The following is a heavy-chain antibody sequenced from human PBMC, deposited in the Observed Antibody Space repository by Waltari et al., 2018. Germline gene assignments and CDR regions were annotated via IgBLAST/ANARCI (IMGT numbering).Heavy chain of an antibody. CDR2: IKTQSDGGGAT. D-gene: IGHD3-16*02. V-gene: IGHV3-15*01. J-gene: IGHJ4*02. Sequence: EVQLVESGGGLVNPGGSLRLSCAASGFTFSNTWMDWVRQAPGKGLGGNARIKTQSDGGGATYYAAPVTGRFTVSRDDSKNMLYLQMSSLKTEDTAMYYCTTDQGDSYTFYSFDYWGQGTLVTVSS. CDR3: TTDQGDSYTFYSFDY. CDR1: GFTFSNTW.